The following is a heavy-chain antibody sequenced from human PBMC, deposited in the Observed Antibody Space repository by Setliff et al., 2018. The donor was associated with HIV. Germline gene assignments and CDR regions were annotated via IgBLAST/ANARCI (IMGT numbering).Heavy chain of an antibody. CDR3: ARGQFRLRPDSLDL. D-gene: IGHD2-21*01. CDR2: IWYDGGTK. V-gene: IGHV3-33*08. CDR1: GITFSVHG. J-gene: IGHJ4*03. Sequence: SLRLSCAASGITFSVHGMHWVRQSPGKGLEWLAVIWYDGGTKYYADSLQGRFTISRGDSKNSVYLQMNTLGAEDTAVYYCARGQFRLRPDSLDLWGQGTLVTVSS.